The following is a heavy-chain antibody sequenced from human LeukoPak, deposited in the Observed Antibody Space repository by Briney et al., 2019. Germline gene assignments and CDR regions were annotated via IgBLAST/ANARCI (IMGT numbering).Heavy chain of an antibody. Sequence: KPSETLSLTCSVSGGSISNLYLSWIRQPAGKGLEWIGRIYVSGRIDYNPSLRSRVTMSVDTSKNQLSLKLSSVTAADTAVYYCASLEQLNYPRWGQGTLVTVSS. CDR1: GGSISNLY. J-gene: IGHJ4*02. CDR3: ASLEQLNYPR. D-gene: IGHD3-16*01. CDR2: IYVSGRI. V-gene: IGHV4-4*07.